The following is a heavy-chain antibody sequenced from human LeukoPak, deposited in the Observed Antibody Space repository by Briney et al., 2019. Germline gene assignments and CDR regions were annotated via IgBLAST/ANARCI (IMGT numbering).Heavy chain of an antibody. J-gene: IGHJ6*02. CDR1: GYTLTMYY. D-gene: IGHD6-19*01. Sequence: ASVTVSCKASGYTLTMYYMHSVRQAPGQGLEWMGIIDTNDGTRSYAQKFQGRVTMTRDTSTSTVYMELSSLRSDDTALYYCARDIAVTGTGYYYGMDVWGQGTTVTVSS. V-gene: IGHV1-46*01. CDR3: ARDIAVTGTGYYYGMDV. CDR2: IDTNDGTR.